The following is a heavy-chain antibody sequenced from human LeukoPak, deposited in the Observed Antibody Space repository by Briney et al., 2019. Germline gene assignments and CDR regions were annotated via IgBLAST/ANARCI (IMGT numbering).Heavy chain of an antibody. Sequence: SETLSLTCAVYGGSFTGYSWNWTRQPQGRGLQWIGEIIHSGSTNYTPSLKSRVTISVDTSKNQFSLKLSSVTAADTAVYYCARGAYYDILTYHYYYYGMDVWGQGTTVTVSS. CDR1: GGSFTGYS. CDR3: ARGAYYDILTYHYYYYGMDV. J-gene: IGHJ6*02. CDR2: IIHSGST. V-gene: IGHV4-34*01. D-gene: IGHD3-9*01.